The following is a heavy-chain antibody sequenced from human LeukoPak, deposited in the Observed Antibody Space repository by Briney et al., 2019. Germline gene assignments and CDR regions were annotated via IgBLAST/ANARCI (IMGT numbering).Heavy chain of an antibody. CDR1: GGSISSYY. J-gene: IGHJ5*02. Sequence: SETLSLTCTVSGGSISSYYWTWIRQPPGKGLEWIGYIYYSGSTKYNPSLKSRVTMSVDTSKNRFSLKLSSVTAADTVVYYCARHRGYCSSTSCSYNWFDPWGQGTLVTVSS. CDR3: ARHRGYCSSTSCSYNWFDP. D-gene: IGHD2-2*03. CDR2: IYYSGST. V-gene: IGHV4-59*08.